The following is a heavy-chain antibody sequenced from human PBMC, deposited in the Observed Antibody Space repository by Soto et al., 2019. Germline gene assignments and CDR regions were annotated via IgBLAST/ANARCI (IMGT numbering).Heavy chain of an antibody. CDR1: GFTFSTSA. CDR3: AKEGWQRSGWFGKFDY. D-gene: IGHD6-19*01. CDR2: IDGSDGKT. Sequence: EVQLLESGGGLVQPGGSLRLSCVASGFTFSTSAMNWVRQAPGKGLEWVSGIDGSDGKTYYAASVKGRFTISRDTSKSTLDLQMNGLTVEDTALYYCAKEGWQRSGWFGKFDYWGQGALVTVSS. J-gene: IGHJ4*02. V-gene: IGHV3-23*01.